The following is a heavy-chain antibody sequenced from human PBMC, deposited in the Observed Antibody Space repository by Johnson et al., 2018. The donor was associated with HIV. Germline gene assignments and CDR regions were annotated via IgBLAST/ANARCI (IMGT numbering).Heavy chain of an antibody. Sequence: QVQLVESGGGVVQPGRSLRLSCVASGFTFSRYGMHWVRQAPGKGLEWVAFMRYNGSDEYYADSVKGRFTISRDNSKSTLYLQMNSLRAGDTAMYYCAREQELIGERAFDIWGQGTMVTVSS. D-gene: IGHD6-13*01. CDR3: AREQELIGERAFDI. V-gene: IGHV3-33*01. CDR2: MRYNGSDE. J-gene: IGHJ3*02. CDR1: GFTFSRYG.